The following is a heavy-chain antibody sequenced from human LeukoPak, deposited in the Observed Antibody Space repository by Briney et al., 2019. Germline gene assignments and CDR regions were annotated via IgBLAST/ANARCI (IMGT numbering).Heavy chain of an antibody. CDR2: ISSSSSYT. V-gene: IGHV3-11*06. Sequence: PGGSLRLSCAASGFTFSDYYMSWIRQAPGKGLEWVSYISSSSSYTNYADSVKGRFTISRDNAKNSLYLQMNSLRAEDTAVYYCARTQPTYDSKGQIFDYWGQGTLVTVSS. J-gene: IGHJ4*02. CDR1: GFTFSDYY. D-gene: IGHD3-22*01. CDR3: ARTQPTYDSKGQIFDY.